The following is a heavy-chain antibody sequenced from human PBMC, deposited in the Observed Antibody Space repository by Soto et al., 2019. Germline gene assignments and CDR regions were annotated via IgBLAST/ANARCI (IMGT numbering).Heavy chain of an antibody. V-gene: IGHV4-31*03. Sequence: TLSLTCSVSAGSISSDGFYWNWIRQPPGKGLEWIGYIYHSGGTYSSPSLRSRVTISVDTSKNQFTLKLSSVTAADTAVYYCARDRGGYGVFDYWGQGTLVTVSP. CDR1: AGSISSDGFY. CDR2: IYHSGGT. D-gene: IGHD5-12*01. J-gene: IGHJ4*02. CDR3: ARDRGGYGVFDY.